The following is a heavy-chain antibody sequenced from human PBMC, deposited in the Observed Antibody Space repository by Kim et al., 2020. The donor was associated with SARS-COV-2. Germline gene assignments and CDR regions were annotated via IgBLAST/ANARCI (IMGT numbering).Heavy chain of an antibody. CDR2: INQDGGVK. Sequence: GGSLRLSCAASGFTLSHYWMTWVRQAPGKGLEWVANINQDGGVKQYVDSVKGRFTSSRDNAKNSLFLQMNSLRAEDTAVYYCASEAVVVTASGAFDIWGQGTMVTVSS. V-gene: IGHV3-7*03. J-gene: IGHJ3*02. CDR3: ASEAVVVTASGAFDI. CDR1: GFTLSHYW. D-gene: IGHD2-21*02.